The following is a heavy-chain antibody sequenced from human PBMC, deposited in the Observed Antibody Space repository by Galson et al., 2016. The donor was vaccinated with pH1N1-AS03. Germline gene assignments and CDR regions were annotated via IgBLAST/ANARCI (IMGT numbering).Heavy chain of an antibody. CDR2: IFYIGDT. Sequence: TLSLTCTVSGGSVNGYYWTWIRQPPGKGLEWIGQIFYIGDTLYTPSLRGRATMSVDTSKNQLSLRLSSVTAADTAVYYCGRHLRSSYSMDVWGQGTTVTVSS. V-gene: IGHV4-59*08. CDR3: GRHLRSSYSMDV. CDR1: GGSVNGYY. J-gene: IGHJ6*02. D-gene: IGHD2-15*01.